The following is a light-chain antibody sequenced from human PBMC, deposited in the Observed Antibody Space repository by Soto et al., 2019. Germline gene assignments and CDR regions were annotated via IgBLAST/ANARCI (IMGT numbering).Light chain of an antibody. CDR1: QSVSSSY. Sequence: EIVLTQSPCTLSLSPGERATLSCRASQSVSSSYLAWYQQKPGQAPRLLIYGASSRATGIPDRFSGSGSGTDFTLTISRLEPEDFAVYYCQQYGSSPAYTFGQGTK. CDR3: QQYGSSPAYT. CDR2: GAS. J-gene: IGKJ2*01. V-gene: IGKV3-20*01.